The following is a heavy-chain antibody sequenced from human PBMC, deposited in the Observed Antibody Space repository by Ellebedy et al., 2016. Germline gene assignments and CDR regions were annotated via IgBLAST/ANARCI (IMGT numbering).Heavy chain of an antibody. V-gene: IGHV3-30*01. D-gene: IGHD6-13*01. J-gene: IGHJ6*02. CDR1: GFTFNAHA. CDR2: ITYSGQNQ. CDR3: ARVRSSGFYSNYDMDV. Sequence: GGSLRLSXVASGFTFNAHAMHWVRQAPGKGLDWVALITYSGQNQYYADSVKGRFTISRDNSKNRVYLQMNSLRVEDTAVYFCARVRSSGFYSNYDMDVWGQGTTVTVSS.